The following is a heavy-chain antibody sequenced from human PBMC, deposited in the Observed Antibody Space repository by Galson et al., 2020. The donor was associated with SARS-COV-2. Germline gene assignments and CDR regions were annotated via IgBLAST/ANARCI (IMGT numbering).Heavy chain of an antibody. V-gene: IGHV4-31*03. CDR1: GDSISSGGSN. J-gene: IGHJ4*02. CDR3: ARSRRVTMLGPGDYFDY. CDR2: IYYSATT. D-gene: IGHD2-2*01. Sequence: SESLSLTCTVSGDSISSGGSNWSWIRQHPGKGLEWIGNIYYSATTHYNPSLKSRVSMSVDTSKNRFSLKLNSLTAADTAVYYCARSRRVTMLGPGDYFDYWGPGTLVTVSS.